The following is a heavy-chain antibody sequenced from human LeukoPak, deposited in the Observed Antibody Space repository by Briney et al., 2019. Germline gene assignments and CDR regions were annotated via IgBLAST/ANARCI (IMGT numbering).Heavy chain of an antibody. D-gene: IGHD3-10*01. CDR1: GGSFSGYY. V-gene: IGHV4-34*01. J-gene: IGHJ4*02. Sequence: SETLSLTCAVYGGSFSGYYWSWIRQPPGKGLEWIGEINHSGSPNYNPSLKSRVTISVDTSKNQFSLKLSSVTAADTAVYYCARGPVYYYGSGSYCYFDYWGQGTLVTVSS. CDR3: ARGPVYYYGSGSYCYFDY. CDR2: INHSGSP.